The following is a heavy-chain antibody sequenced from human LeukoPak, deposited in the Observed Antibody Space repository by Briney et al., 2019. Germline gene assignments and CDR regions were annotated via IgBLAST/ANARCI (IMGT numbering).Heavy chain of an antibody. CDR3: ARGIRYYDILTGHVKGHDNSYYYYMDV. V-gene: IGHV1-69*13. Sequence: GASVKVSCKASGGTFNSYAISWVRQAPGQGLEWMGGITPMFETANYAQKFQGRVTITADEFTTTVYMELSSLRSEDTAVYYCARGIRYYDILTGHVKGHDNSYYYYMDVWGQGTAVTISS. CDR1: GGTFNSYA. D-gene: IGHD3-9*01. CDR2: ITPMFETA. J-gene: IGHJ6*03.